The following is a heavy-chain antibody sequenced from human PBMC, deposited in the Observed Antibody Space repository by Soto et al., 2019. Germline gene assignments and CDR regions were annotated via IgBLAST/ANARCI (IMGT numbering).Heavy chain of an antibody. Sequence: GGSLRLSCAASGFTFSSYAMSWVRQAPGKGLEWVSAISGSGGSTYYADSVKGRFTISRDNSKNTLYLQMNSLRAEDTAVYYCAKSSSRQLVLFYFDYWGQGTLVTVSS. D-gene: IGHD6-13*01. CDR3: AKSSSRQLVLFYFDY. CDR2: ISGSGGST. CDR1: GFTFSSYA. J-gene: IGHJ4*02. V-gene: IGHV3-23*01.